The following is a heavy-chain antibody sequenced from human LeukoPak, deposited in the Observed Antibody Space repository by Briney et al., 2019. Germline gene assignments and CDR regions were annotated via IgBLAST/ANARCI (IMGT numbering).Heavy chain of an antibody. J-gene: IGHJ4*02. CDR3: ARYLRGYSYHFDY. CDR2: IYPGDSDP. Sequence: GESLKISCKGSGDSFTSYWIGWVRQMPGKGLEWMGIIYPGDSDPRYSPSFQGQVTISADKSLSTAYLQWSSLKASDTAMYYCARYLRGYSYHFDYWGQGTLVTVSS. D-gene: IGHD5-18*01. V-gene: IGHV5-51*01. CDR1: GDSFTSYW.